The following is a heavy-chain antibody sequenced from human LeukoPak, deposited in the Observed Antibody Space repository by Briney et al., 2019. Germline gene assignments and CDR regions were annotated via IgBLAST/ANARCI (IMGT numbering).Heavy chain of an antibody. CDR1: GYTFTSYG. V-gene: IGHV1-18*01. J-gene: IGHJ4*02. D-gene: IGHD6-19*01. Sequence: ASVKVSCKASGYTFTSYGISWVRQAPGQGLEWMRWISAYNGNTNYAQKLQGRVTMTTDTSTSTACMELRSLRSDDTAVYYCARVYSSGWFDYWGQGTLVTVSS. CDR2: ISAYNGNT. CDR3: ARVYSSGWFDY.